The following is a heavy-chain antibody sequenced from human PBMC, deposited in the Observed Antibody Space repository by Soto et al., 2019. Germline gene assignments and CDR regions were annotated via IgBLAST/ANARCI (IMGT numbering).Heavy chain of an antibody. CDR2: IFSNGEK. D-gene: IGHD6-13*01. CDR3: AQQGENKANFDP. J-gene: IGHJ5*02. Sequence: QVTLKESGPVLVKPTETLTLTCTVSGFSRSNARMGVSWISQPPGKALEWLAHIFSNGEKSYSTTLKSRLTIAKDTSNSKVVLTMTNMDTVDTATDYCAQQGENKANFDPWGQGTLVTVS. CDR1: GFSRSNARMG. V-gene: IGHV2-26*01.